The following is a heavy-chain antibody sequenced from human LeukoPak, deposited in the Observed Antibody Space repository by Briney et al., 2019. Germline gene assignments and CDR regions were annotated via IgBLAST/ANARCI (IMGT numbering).Heavy chain of an antibody. Sequence: PGGSLRLSCAASGFTFSSFGMHWVRQAPGKGLEWVSGISWNSGSIGYADSVKGRFTISRDNAKNSLYLQMNSLRAEDTALYYCAKDILTYSSSWSYFDYWGQGALVTVSS. J-gene: IGHJ4*02. CDR1: GFTFSSFG. CDR3: AKDILTYSSSWSYFDY. D-gene: IGHD6-13*01. V-gene: IGHV3-9*01. CDR2: ISWNSGSI.